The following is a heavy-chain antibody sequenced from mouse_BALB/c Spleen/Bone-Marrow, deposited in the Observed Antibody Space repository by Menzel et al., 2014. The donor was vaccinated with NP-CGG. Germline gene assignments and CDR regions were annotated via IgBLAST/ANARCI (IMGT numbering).Heavy chain of an antibody. J-gene: IGHJ4*01. CDR1: GFTFSSYA. CDR3: ARARFYYGKLVDY. D-gene: IGHD1-1*01. V-gene: IGHV5-6-5*01. Sequence: EVKLQESGGGLVKPGGSLKLSCAASGFTFSSYAMSWVRQTPEKRLEWVASISSGGSTYYPDSVKGRFTISRDNARNILYQQMSSLRSEDTAMYYCARARFYYGKLVDYWGQGTSVTVSS. CDR2: ISSGGST.